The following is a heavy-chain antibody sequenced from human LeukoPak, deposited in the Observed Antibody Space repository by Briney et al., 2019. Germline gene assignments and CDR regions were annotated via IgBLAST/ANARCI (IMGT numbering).Heavy chain of an antibody. Sequence: PSETLSLTCTVSGYSISSGYYWGWIRQPPGKGLEWIGSIYHSGSTYYNPSLKSRVTISVDTSKNQFSLKLSSVTAADTAVYYCARSGSGYLNYFDYWGQGTLVTVSS. CDR2: IYHSGST. J-gene: IGHJ4*02. CDR3: ARSGSGYLNYFDY. CDR1: GYSISSGYY. V-gene: IGHV4-38-2*02. D-gene: IGHD3-22*01.